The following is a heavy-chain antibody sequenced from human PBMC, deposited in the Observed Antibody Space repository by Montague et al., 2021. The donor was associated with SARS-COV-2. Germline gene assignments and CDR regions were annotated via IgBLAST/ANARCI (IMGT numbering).Heavy chain of an antibody. CDR1: GGSISRYY. D-gene: IGHD3-22*01. V-gene: IGHV4-59*13. Sequence: SETLSLTCTVSGGSISRYYWSWIRQPPGKGLEWIGYIDYSGSTKYNPSLKSRVTISVDPSKNQFSLKLNSVTAADTAVYYCARELGYDISGYYSYFDYWGQGTLVTVSS. J-gene: IGHJ4*02. CDR3: ARELGYDISGYYSYFDY. CDR2: IDYSGST.